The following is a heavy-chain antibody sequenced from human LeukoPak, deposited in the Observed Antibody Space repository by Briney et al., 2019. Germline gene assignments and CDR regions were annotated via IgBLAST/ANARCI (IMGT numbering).Heavy chain of an antibody. CDR1: GGTFSSYA. V-gene: IGHV1-69*05. Sequence: SVKVSCKASGGTFSSYAISWVRQAPGQGLEWMGGIIPIFGTANYAQKFQGRVTITTDESTSTAYMGLSSLRSEDTAVYYCARGRDTAMVTGDYWGQGTLVTVSS. D-gene: IGHD5-18*01. CDR3: ARGRDTAMVTGDY. J-gene: IGHJ4*02. CDR2: IIPIFGTA.